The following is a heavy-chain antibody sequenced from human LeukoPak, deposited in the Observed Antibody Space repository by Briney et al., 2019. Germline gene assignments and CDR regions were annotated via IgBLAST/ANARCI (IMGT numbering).Heavy chain of an antibody. J-gene: IGHJ4*02. CDR1: GFTFSSYA. Sequence: GGSLRLSCAASGFTFSSYAMHWVRQAPGKGLEWVAVISYDGSNKYYADSVKGRFTISRDNSKNTLYLQMNSLRAEDTAVYYCARDKSPNRGYSCGSIGYWGQGTLVTVSS. V-gene: IGHV3-30-3*01. D-gene: IGHD5-18*01. CDR3: ARDKSPNRGYSCGSIGY. CDR2: ISYDGSNK.